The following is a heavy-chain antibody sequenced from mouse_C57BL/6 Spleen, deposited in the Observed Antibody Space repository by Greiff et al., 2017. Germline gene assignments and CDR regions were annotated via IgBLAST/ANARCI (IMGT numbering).Heavy chain of an antibody. J-gene: IGHJ2*01. CDR1: GFTFSNYW. CDR2: IRLKSDNYAT. Sequence: EVQGVESGGGLVQPGGSMKLSCVASGFTFSNYWMNWVRQSPEKGLEWVAQIRLKSDNYATHYAESVKGRFTISRDDSKSSVYLQMNNLRAEDTGIYYCTAWVGDFDYWGQGTTLTVSS. D-gene: IGHD3-1*01. CDR3: TAWVGDFDY. V-gene: IGHV6-3*01.